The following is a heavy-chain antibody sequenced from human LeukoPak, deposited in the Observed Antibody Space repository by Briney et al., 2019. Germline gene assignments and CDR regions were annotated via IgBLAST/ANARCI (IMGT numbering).Heavy chain of an antibody. Sequence: GESLKISCQASGYSFTTHWIGWVRQMPGRGLEWLGIIYPGDSETTYSPSFQGQVTMSVDRSTNTTYLQWISLKASDTAMYYCARRLYGGRSLVYFDHWGRGTQVTVSS. CDR1: GYSFTTHW. J-gene: IGHJ4*02. CDR3: ARRLYGGRSLVYFDH. V-gene: IGHV5-51*01. D-gene: IGHD4-23*01. CDR2: IYPGDSET.